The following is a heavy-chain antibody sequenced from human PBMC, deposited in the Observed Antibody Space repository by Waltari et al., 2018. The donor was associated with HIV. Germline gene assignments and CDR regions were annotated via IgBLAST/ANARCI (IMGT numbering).Heavy chain of an antibody. J-gene: IGHJ4*02. CDR1: GFTFSGHT. CDR3: AKVDTHGYLPYN. D-gene: IGHD5-12*01. Sequence: EVQLVESGGGLVKPGGSLSLSWPASGFTFSGHTMNWVRQAPGKGVEWVSSISSSGTYIYYVDSVQGRFTISRDNAKNSLYLQMNSLRVEDTAMYYCAKVDTHGYLPYNWGQGTLVTVSS. CDR2: ISSSGTYI. V-gene: IGHV3-21*01.